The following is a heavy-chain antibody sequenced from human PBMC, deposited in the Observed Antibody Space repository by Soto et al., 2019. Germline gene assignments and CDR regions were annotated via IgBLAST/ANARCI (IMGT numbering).Heavy chain of an antibody. CDR1: GYSFATSG. V-gene: IGHV1-18*01. CDR3: GRAGQYYDSSGYAN. D-gene: IGHD3-22*01. J-gene: IGHJ4*02. Sequence: QVKLVRSGTEVKQPGASMKVSCKASGYSFATSGISWVRQAPGQGLEWMGWISAYNGNTNYDQKLQDRVTMTTYTSTSTAYLELRNLRSDDTAVYYCGRAGQYYDSSGYANWCQGTLVTVSS. CDR2: ISAYNGNT.